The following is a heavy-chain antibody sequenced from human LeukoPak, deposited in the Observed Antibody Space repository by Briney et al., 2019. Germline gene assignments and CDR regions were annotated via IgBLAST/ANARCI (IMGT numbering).Heavy chain of an antibody. CDR2: ISGSGVT. Sequence: GGSLRLSCAASGFTFSSYAMSWVRLAPGRGLEWVAAISGSGVTYYADYVKGRFTIPIDSSRNMMYVQINKLRDEDKAMYYCAECTSGSCYSAGAFDIWGHGTMVTVSS. V-gene: IGHV3-23*01. CDR1: GFTFSSYA. D-gene: IGHD2-15*01. J-gene: IGHJ3*02. CDR3: AECTSGSCYSAGAFDI.